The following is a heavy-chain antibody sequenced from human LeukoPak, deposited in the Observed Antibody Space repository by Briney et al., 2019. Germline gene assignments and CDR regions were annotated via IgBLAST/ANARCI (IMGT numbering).Heavy chain of an antibody. Sequence: PGGSLRLSCAAAGLTFSSYSMNLVRQAPGKGLEWVSSISSSSSYIYYADSVKGRFTISRDNAKNSLYLQMNSLRAEDTAVYYCARATGLYYYDSSGYYAAPGAFDIWGQGTMVTVSS. V-gene: IGHV3-21*01. D-gene: IGHD3-22*01. CDR1: GLTFSSYS. CDR2: ISSSSSYI. J-gene: IGHJ3*02. CDR3: ARATGLYYYDSSGYYAAPGAFDI.